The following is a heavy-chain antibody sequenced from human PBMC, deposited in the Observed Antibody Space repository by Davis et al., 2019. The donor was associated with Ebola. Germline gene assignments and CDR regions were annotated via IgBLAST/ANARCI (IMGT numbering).Heavy chain of an antibody. CDR2: IGSNSNGR. D-gene: IGHD1-26*01. CDR1: GFTSSCCA. V-gene: IGHV3-23*05. J-gene: IGHJ6*03. Sequence: GESLKISCTASGFTSSCCAMNWVRQAPGKGLEWVSGIGSNSNGRHYADSVKGRFTISRDDSKNIVYLQMNSLRAEDTAVYFCTRCTVGSYYPLFFEYYMDVWGKGTTVTVSS. CDR3: TRCTVGSYYPLFFEYYMDV.